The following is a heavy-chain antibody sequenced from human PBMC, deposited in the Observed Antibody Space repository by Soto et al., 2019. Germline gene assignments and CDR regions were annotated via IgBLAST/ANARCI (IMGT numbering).Heavy chain of an antibody. CDR2: INPNSGGT. V-gene: IGHV1-2*02. CDR3: ARDRTSEMAGLDY. CDR1: GYTFTGYY. D-gene: IGHD2-8*01. Sequence: QVQLVQSGAEVKKPGASVKVSCKASGYTFTGYYMHWVRQAPGQGLEWMGWINPNSGGTNYAQKFQGRVTMTRDTSIRTAYTELSSLSSDDTAVYYCARDRTSEMAGLDYWGQGNLVTVSS. J-gene: IGHJ4*02.